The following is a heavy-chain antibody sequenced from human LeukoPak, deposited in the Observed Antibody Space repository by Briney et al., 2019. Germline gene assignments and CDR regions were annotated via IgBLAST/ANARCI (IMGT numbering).Heavy chain of an antibody. Sequence: PGGSLRLSCAASGFTFDDYAMHWVRQAPGKGLEWVSGISWNSGSIGYADSVKGRFTISRDNAKNSLYLQMNSLRAEDTAVYYCAKDRGAGITGTTNYFDYWGQGTLVTVSS. CDR1: GFTFDDYA. CDR2: ISWNSGSI. D-gene: IGHD1-7*01. J-gene: IGHJ4*02. V-gene: IGHV3-9*01. CDR3: AKDRGAGITGTTNYFDY.